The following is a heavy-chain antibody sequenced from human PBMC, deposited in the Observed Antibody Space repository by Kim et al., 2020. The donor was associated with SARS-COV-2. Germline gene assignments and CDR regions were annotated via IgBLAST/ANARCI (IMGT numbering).Heavy chain of an antibody. Sequence: GESLKISCKGSGYSFTSYWIGWVRQMPGKGLEWMGIIYPGDSDTRYSPSFQGQVTISADKSISPAYLQWSSLKASDTAMYYCARQLLWFGELLSGRSRRSSGWYFDLWGRGTLVTVSS. CDR2: IYPGDSDT. CDR1: GYSFTSYW. D-gene: IGHD3-10*01. V-gene: IGHV5-51*01. J-gene: IGHJ2*01. CDR3: ARQLLWFGELLSGRSRRSSGWYFDL.